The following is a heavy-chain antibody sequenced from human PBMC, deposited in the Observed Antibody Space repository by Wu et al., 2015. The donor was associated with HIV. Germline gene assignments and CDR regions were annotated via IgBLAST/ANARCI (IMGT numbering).Heavy chain of an antibody. Sequence: QVQLVQSGAEMKKPGASVKVSCKASGYNFTNYDINWVKLTPGQGLEWMGWMKPKSGDTGYALTFLGRVTMTRDISTNTAYMELSSLRSDDTALYFCAKADQRGYDYGHWNFVFRRGHGTLVTVSS. D-gene: IGHD5-18*01. V-gene: IGHV1-8*01. CDR3: AKADQRGYDYGHWNFVFR. J-gene: IGHJ2*01. CDR1: GYNFTNYD. CDR2: MKPKSGDT.